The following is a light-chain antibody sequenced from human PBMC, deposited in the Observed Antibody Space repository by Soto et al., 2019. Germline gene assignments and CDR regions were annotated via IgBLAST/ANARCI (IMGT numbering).Light chain of an antibody. CDR2: RNT. Sequence: QSVLTQPPSASGTPGQRGTLSCSGSSSNIGSNYVYWYQQLPGTAPKLLIYRNTQRPSGVPDRFSGSKSGTSASLDNSGLRSVAEADYYCAAWDDSLSSPDVFGTGTKLTV. CDR3: AAWDDSLSSPDV. CDR1: SSNIGSNY. J-gene: IGLJ1*01. V-gene: IGLV1-47*01.